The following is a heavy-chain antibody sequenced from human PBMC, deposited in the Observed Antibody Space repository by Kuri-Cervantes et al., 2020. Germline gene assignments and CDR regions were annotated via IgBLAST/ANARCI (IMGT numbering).Heavy chain of an antibody. CDR3: ARYITTWKYFDP. J-gene: IGHJ5*02. D-gene: IGHD1-1*01. Sequence: SETLSLTCTVSGGSISSGSYYWSWIRQPAGNGLEWIGRIYTSGSTNYNPSLKSRVNISVDTSKNQFSLNLNSVTAADTAVYYCARYITTWKYFDPWGQGTLVTDSS. CDR2: IYTSGST. CDR1: GGSISSGSYY. V-gene: IGHV4-61*02.